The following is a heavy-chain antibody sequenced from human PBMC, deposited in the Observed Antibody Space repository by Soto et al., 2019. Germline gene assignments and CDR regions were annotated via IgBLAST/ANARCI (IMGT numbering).Heavy chain of an antibody. J-gene: IGHJ4*02. CDR3: TTYADYDFWSGYYWSFDY. CDR2: IKSKTDGGTT. V-gene: IGHV3-15*07. Sequence: PGGSLRLSCAASGFTFSNAWINWVRQAPGKGLEWVGRIKSKTDGGTTDYAAPVKGRFTISRDDSKNTLYLQMNSLKTEDTAVYYCTTYADYDFWSGYYWSFDYWGQGTLVTVSS. D-gene: IGHD3-3*01. CDR1: GFTFSNAW.